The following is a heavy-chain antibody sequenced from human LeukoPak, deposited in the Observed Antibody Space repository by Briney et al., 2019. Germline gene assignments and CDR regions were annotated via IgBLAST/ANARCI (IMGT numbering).Heavy chain of an antibody. J-gene: IGHJ4*02. Sequence: GGSLRLSCVASGFTFSNFWMHWVRQAPGKGLVWVARIYSDGKNTNYADFAKGRFTISRDNARNTLYLQMDSLRAEDTAVYHCAARSGSYYGSAFDYWGQGTLVTVSS. CDR3: AARSGSYYGSAFDY. CDR2: IYSDGKNT. D-gene: IGHD1-26*01. V-gene: IGHV3-74*01. CDR1: GFTFSNFW.